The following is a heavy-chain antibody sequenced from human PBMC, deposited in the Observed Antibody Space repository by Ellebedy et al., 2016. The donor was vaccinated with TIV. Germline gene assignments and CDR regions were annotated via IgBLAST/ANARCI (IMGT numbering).Heavy chain of an antibody. J-gene: IGHJ4*02. V-gene: IGHV4-59*01. Sequence: MPSETLSLTCTVSGGSMSSFYWSWIRQPPGTGLEWVGYIYYESTNYNPSLKSRLTISVDTSKNQFSLKLSSVTAADTAVYYCARAVVSNYSGSHYVDYWGQGTLVTVSS. CDR1: GGSMSSFY. CDR3: ARAVVSNYSGSHYVDY. D-gene: IGHD1-26*01. CDR2: IYYEST.